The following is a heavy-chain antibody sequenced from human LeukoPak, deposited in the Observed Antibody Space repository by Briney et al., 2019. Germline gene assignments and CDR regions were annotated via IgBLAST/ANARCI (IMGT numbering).Heavy chain of an antibody. CDR1: GFTFSIYT. CDR3: AKQLGYCSDGSCYFPY. V-gene: IGHV3-23*01. CDR2: ISNNGGYT. J-gene: IGHJ4*02. Sequence: GGSLRLSCVASGFTFSIYTMSWVRQAPGKGLEWVSAISNNGGYTYYADSVQGRFTISRDSSKSTLCLQMNSLRAEDTAVYYCAKQLGYCSDGSCYFPYWGQGTLVTVSS. D-gene: IGHD2-15*01.